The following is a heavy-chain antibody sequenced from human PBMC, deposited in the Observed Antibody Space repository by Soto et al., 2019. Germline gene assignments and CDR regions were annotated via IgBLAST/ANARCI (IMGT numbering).Heavy chain of an antibody. CDR1: GYTFTSYY. D-gene: IGHD4-17*01. CDR2: INPSGGST. J-gene: IGHJ4*02. Sequence: QVQLVQSGAEVKKPGASVKVSCKASGYTFTSYYMHWVRQAPGQGLEWMGIINPSGGSTSYAQKFQGRVTMTRDTSTIIVYMELSSLRSEDTAVYYCAILETVTPGPVGQKTKYYFDYWGQGTLVTVSS. V-gene: IGHV1-46*01. CDR3: AILETVTPGPVGQKTKYYFDY.